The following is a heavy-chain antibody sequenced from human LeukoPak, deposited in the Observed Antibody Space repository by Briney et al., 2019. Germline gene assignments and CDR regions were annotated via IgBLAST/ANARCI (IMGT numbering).Heavy chain of an antibody. CDR1: GFTFDNYA. CDR2: ISWNSGYI. CDR3: AKVRGTYSSGYFFDY. D-gene: IGHD6-19*01. J-gene: IGHJ4*02. Sequence: AGGSLRLSCAASGFTFDNYAMHWVRQAPGKSLEWLSIISWNSGYIGYADSVKGRFTISRDNAKKSLDLQMNSLRAEDTAFYYCAKVRGTYSSGYFFDYWGQGTLVTVSS. V-gene: IGHV3-9*01.